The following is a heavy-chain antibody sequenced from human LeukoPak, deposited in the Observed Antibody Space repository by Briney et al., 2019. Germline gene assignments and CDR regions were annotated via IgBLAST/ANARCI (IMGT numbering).Heavy chain of an antibody. CDR1: GFTFNIYS. J-gene: IGHJ6*03. CDR2: ISSSSETI. Sequence: GGSLRLSCAASGFTFNIYSMNWVRQAPGKGLEWVSYISSSSETICYADSMKGRFTISRDNAKNSLYLQMSSLRAEDTAVYYCARVANAYYDSYMDVWGKGTTVTVSS. CDR3: ARVANAYYDSYMDV. V-gene: IGHV3-48*01.